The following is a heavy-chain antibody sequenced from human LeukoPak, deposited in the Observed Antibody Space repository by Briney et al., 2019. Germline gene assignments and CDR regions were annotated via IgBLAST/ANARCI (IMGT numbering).Heavy chain of an antibody. CDR3: ARDDRNTWYYFDY. V-gene: IGHV3-48*01. J-gene: IGHJ4*02. Sequence: GGSMRLSCAASGFTFSTYNMNWVRQAPGKGLEWVSYISSSSSTIYYADSVKGRFTISRDNGKNSLYLQMNSLRAEDTAVYYCARDDRNTWYYFDYWGQGTLVTVSS. D-gene: IGHD6-13*01. CDR2: ISSSSSTI. CDR1: GFTFSTYN.